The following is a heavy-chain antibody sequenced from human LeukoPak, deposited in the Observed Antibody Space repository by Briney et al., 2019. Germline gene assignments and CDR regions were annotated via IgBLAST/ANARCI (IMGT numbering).Heavy chain of an antibody. J-gene: IGHJ4*02. CDR2: ISSSSSYI. CDR1: GFTFSSYS. Sequence: GGSLRLSCAASGFTFSSYSMNWVRQAPGKGLEWVSSISSSSSYIYYADSVKGRFTISRDNAKNSLYLQMNSLRAEDTAVYYCARDIDGWAAARRRPIDYWGQGTLVTVSS. CDR3: ARDIDGWAAARRRPIDY. V-gene: IGHV3-21*01. D-gene: IGHD6-13*01.